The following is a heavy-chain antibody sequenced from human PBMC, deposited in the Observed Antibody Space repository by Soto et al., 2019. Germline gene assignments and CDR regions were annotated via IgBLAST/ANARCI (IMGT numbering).Heavy chain of an antibody. J-gene: IGHJ5*02. D-gene: IGHD3-22*01. CDR1: GDSFTSYW. CDR3: ARRGYYYDSSGYYRFDP. CDR2: IYPGDSDT. V-gene: IGHV5-51*03. Sequence: GESLKISCKGSGDSFTSYWIGWVRQMPGKGLEWMGIIYPGDSDTRYSPSFQGQVTISADKSISTAYLQWSSLKASDTAMYYCARRGYYYDSSGYYRFDPWGQGTLVTVSS.